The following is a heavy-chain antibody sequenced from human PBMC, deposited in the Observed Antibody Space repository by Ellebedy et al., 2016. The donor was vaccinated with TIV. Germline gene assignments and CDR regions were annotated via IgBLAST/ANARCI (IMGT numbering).Heavy chain of an antibody. D-gene: IGHD7-27*01. J-gene: IGHJ3*02. Sequence: GGSLRLSCAASGFTFTPYAMNWVRQAPGKGLEWISYISGSSLTIYYADSVKGRFTISRDNAKNSLYLQMSSLTAEETAVYYCARDMAWGNERVNDALDIWGQGTMVIVSA. CDR2: ISGSSLTI. CDR1: GFTFTPYA. V-gene: IGHV3-48*04. CDR3: ARDMAWGNERVNDALDI.